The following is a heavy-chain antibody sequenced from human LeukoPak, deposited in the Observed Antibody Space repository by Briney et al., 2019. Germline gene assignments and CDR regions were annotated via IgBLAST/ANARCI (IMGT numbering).Heavy chain of an antibody. Sequence: SETLSLTCTVSGGSISSYYWSWIRQPAGKGLEWIGRIYTSGSTNYNPSLKSRVTMSVDTSKNQFSLKLSSVTAADTAVYYCARDMAAVAGTYYYYYMDVWGKGTTVTISS. J-gene: IGHJ6*03. CDR3: ARDMAAVAGTYYYYYMDV. D-gene: IGHD6-19*01. CDR2: IYTSGST. CDR1: GGSISSYY. V-gene: IGHV4-4*07.